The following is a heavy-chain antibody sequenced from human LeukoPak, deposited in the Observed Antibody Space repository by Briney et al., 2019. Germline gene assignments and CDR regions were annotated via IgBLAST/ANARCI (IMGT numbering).Heavy chain of an antibody. D-gene: IGHD6-19*01. J-gene: IGHJ3*02. CDR2: INPNSGGT. Sequence: ASVKVSCKASGYTCTGYYMHWVRQAPGQGLEWMGWINPNSGGTNYAQKFQGRVTMTRDTSISTAYMELSRLRSDDTAVYYCARARDDQQWLVEFAFDIWGQGTMVTVSS. CDR3: ARARDDQQWLVEFAFDI. CDR1: GYTCTGYY. V-gene: IGHV1-2*02.